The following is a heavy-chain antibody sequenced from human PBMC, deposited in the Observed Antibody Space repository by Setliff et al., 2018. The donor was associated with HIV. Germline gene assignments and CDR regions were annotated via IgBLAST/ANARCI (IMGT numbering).Heavy chain of an antibody. Sequence: SETLSLTCAVSGGSISSSNWWSWVRQPPGKGLEWIGEIYHGVSTNYNPSLKSRVTISVDKSKNQFSLKLSSVTAADTAAYYCARETREAVAGSNYYYYYGLDVWGQGTTVTVSS. CDR1: GGSISSSNW. CDR2: IYHGVST. D-gene: IGHD6-19*01. V-gene: IGHV4-4*02. J-gene: IGHJ6*02. CDR3: ARETREAVAGSNYYYYYGLDV.